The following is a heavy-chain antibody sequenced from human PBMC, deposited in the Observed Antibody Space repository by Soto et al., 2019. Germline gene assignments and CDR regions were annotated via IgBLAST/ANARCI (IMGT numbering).Heavy chain of an antibody. Sequence: ASVKVSCKASGCTFTSYTIHWVRQAPGQRLEWMGWINAGNGNTKYSQKFQGRVTITRDTSASTAYMELSSLRSEDTAVYYCAKSDYGDYVWFDPWGQGTLVTVSS. V-gene: IGHV1-3*01. CDR3: AKSDYGDYVWFDP. CDR1: GCTFTSYT. D-gene: IGHD4-17*01. CDR2: INAGNGNT. J-gene: IGHJ5*02.